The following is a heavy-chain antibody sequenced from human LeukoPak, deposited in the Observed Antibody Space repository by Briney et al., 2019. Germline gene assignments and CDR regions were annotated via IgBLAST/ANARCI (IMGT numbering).Heavy chain of an antibody. D-gene: IGHD3-10*01. V-gene: IGHV1-2*02. J-gene: IGHJ5*02. CDR1: GYTFTGYY. Sequence: ASVKVSCKASGYTFTGYYMHWVRQAPGQGLEWMGWINPNSGGTNYAQKFQGRVTMTRDTSISTAYMELSRLRSDDTAVYYCARGSIWFGELLYWFDPWGQGTLVTVSS. CDR3: ARGSIWFGELLYWFDP. CDR2: INPNSGGT.